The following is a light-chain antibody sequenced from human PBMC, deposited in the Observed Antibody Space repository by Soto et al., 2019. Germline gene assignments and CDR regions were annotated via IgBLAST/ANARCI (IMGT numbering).Light chain of an antibody. V-gene: IGKV1-33*01. CDR1: QTHIAY. J-gene: IGKJ5*01. CDR2: DAS. Sequence: DVHLTQSPSTLSASVGDRVTITCRASQTHIAYLAWYQQKPGTAPKLLIYDASNLEAGVPSRFRGSGSGTDFTFTISRLQPEDIATYYCQQYENLPTFGQGTRLEIK. CDR3: QQYENLPT.